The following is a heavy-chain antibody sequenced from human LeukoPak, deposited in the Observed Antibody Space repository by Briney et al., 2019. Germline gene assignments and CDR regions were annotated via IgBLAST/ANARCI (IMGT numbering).Heavy chain of an antibody. CDR3: ARDFSRVSEY. V-gene: IGHV3-21*01. D-gene: IGHD6-13*01. J-gene: IGHJ4*02. CDR1: GFTFRSYS. Sequence: GGSLRLSCAASGFTFRSYSMTWVRQAPGKGLEWVSSISSDSTYIYYADSVKGRFTISRDNAKNSLFLQMNSLRAEDTALYYCARDFSRVSEYWGQGTLVTVSS. CDR2: ISSDSTYI.